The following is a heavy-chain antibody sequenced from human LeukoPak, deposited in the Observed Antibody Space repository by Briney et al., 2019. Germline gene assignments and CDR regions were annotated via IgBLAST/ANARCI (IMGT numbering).Heavy chain of an antibody. CDR2: ISSGSTYI. V-gene: IGHV3-21*01. CDR3: ARGLRAFSGGGCACHY. D-gene: IGHD2-21*01. CDR1: AFTFSSYS. Sequence: SGGSLRLTCTASAFTFSSYSMNWVRQAPGKGLEWVSSISSGSTYIYYADSVKGRFTVSRDNAKTSLYLQMNSLRAEDTAVYYCARGLRAFSGGGCACHYWGQGTLVTVSS. J-gene: IGHJ4*02.